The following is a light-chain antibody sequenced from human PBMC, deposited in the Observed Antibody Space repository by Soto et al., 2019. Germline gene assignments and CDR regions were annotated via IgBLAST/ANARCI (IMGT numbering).Light chain of an antibody. CDR1: QAISNY. CDR3: QQSYSMPIT. J-gene: IGKJ5*01. V-gene: IGKV1-39*01. Sequence: DIQMTQSPSFLSASVGDRVTITCRASQAISNYLNWYQQKPGKAPNLLIFGAKTLQSGVPSRFSGSGSGTDFTLTISSLQPEDCGTYYCQQSYSMPITFGQGTRLEIK. CDR2: GAK.